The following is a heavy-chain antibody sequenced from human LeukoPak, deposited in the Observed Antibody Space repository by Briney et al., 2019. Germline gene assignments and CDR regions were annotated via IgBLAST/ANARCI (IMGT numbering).Heavy chain of an antibody. CDR2: ISSSSSTI. D-gene: IGHD1-26*01. J-gene: IGHJ3*02. Sequence: GGSLRLSCAASGFTFSNYTMNWVRRAPGTGLEWVSYISSSSSTICYADSVKGRFTISRDNAKNTLYLQMGSLRAEDMAVYYCARDHGVGATNAFDIWGQGTMVTVSS. V-gene: IGHV3-48*04. CDR1: GFTFSNYT. CDR3: ARDHGVGATNAFDI.